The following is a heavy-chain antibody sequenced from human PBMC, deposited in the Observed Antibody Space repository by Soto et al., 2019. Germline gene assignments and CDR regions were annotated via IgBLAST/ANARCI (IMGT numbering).Heavy chain of an antibody. Sequence: ASVKVSCKASGFTFITSALSWVRQAPGQGLEWIGRGSPYNGGTNYAQKFQGRVTITTDTSTNTAYMDLRSLKSDDTAVYFCARDFLTRLSGGSTTSHYSNYYMEVWGQGTTVTVSS. CDR2: GSPYNGGT. CDR1: GFTFITSA. V-gene: IGHV1-18*01. CDR3: ARDFLTRLSGGSTTSHYSNYYMEV. D-gene: IGHD3-9*01. J-gene: IGHJ6*02.